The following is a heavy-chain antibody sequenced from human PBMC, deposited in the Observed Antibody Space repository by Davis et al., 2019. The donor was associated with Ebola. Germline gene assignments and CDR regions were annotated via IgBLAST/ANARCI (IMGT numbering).Heavy chain of an antibody. CDR1: GFTFSSYG. J-gene: IGHJ6*02. Sequence: GESLKISCAASGFTFSSYGMHWVRQAPGKGLEWVAVISYDGSNKYYADSVKGRFTISRDNSKNTLYLQMNSLRAEDTAVYYCAKDRAAARIQLWFKSYGMDVWGQGTTVTVSS. D-gene: IGHD5-18*01. V-gene: IGHV3-30*18. CDR3: AKDRAAARIQLWFKSYGMDV. CDR2: ISYDGSNK.